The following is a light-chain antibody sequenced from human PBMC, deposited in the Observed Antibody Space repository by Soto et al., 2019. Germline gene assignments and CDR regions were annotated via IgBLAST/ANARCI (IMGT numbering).Light chain of an antibody. J-gene: IGLJ2*01. V-gene: IGLV2-23*01. CDR2: EGS. Sequence: QSVLTQPASVSGSPGQSITISCTGSSGDIGTYNLVSWYQQHPGKAPKLMIYEGSKRPSGVSNRFSGSKSGNTASLTISGLQAEDEGDYSCCSYAGSSTPVVFGGGTKLTVL. CDR3: CSYAGSSTPVV. CDR1: SGDIGTYNL.